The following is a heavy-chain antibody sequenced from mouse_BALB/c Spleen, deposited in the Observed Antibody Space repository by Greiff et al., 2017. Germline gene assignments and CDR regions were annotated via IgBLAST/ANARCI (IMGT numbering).Heavy chain of an antibody. CDR2: IYPGNGDT. V-gene: IGHV1-12*01. CDR1: GYTFTSYN. Sequence: LQQPGAELVKPGASVKMSCKASGYTFTSYNMHWVKQTPGQGLEWIGAIYPGNGDTSYNQKFKGKATLTADKSSSTAYMQLSSLTSEDSAVYYCARGYYFDYWGQGTTLTVSS. J-gene: IGHJ2*01. CDR3: ARGYYFDY.